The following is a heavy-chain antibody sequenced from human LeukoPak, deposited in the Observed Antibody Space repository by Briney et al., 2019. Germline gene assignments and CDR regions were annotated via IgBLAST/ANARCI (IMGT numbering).Heavy chain of an antibody. V-gene: IGHV3-73*01. D-gene: IGHD5-18*01. J-gene: IGHJ6*02. CDR2: IRSKANSYAT. CDR3: TRHGDTAMVKNGMDV. Sequence: GGSLKLSCAASGFTFSGSAMHWVRQASGKGLEWVCRIRSKANSYATAYAASVKGRFTISRDDSKNTAYLQMNSLKTEDTAVYYCTRHGDTAMVKNGMDVWGQGTTVTASS. CDR1: GFTFSGSA.